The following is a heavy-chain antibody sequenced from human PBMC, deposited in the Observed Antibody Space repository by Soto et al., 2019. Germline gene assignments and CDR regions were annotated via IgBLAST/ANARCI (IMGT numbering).Heavy chain of an antibody. CDR1: GGSISSSSYY. CDR2: IYYSGST. CDR3: ARHERHSSSYVDP. J-gene: IGHJ5*02. D-gene: IGHD6-13*01. V-gene: IGHV4-39*01. Sequence: QLQLQESGPGLVKPSETLSLTCTVSGGSISSSSYYWGWIRQPPGKGLEWIGIIYYSGSTYYNPSLNSRVTISGGTFKTLISLKPSTVTAAQTAVYYCARHERHSSSYVDPWGQGTLVTVSS.